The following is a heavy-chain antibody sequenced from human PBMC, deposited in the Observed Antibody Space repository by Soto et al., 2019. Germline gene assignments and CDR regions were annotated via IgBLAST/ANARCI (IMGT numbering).Heavy chain of an antibody. Sequence: SETLSLTCVVSGDSISSSNWWSWVRQPPGKGLEWIGKIYHTGSTNYNPSLKSRVTISADKSKNQVSLKLSSVTAADTAVYYCARENIVVVPAATQPTVLDWFDPWGQGTLVTVSS. CDR1: GDSISSSNW. J-gene: IGHJ5*02. CDR3: ARENIVVVPAATQPTVLDWFDP. V-gene: IGHV4-4*02. CDR2: IYHTGST. D-gene: IGHD2-2*01.